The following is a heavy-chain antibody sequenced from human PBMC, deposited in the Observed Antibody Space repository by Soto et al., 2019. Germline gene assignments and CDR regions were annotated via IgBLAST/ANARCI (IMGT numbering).Heavy chain of an antibody. CDR1: GGSVSSGVYY. CDR2: IYNSGST. J-gene: IGHJ6*02. V-gene: IGHV4-61*08. CDR3: ARERVYCSSTRCYGYGMDV. D-gene: IGHD2-2*01. Sequence: SQPLSLTCPVSGGSVSSGVYYWNWIRQPPGKGLEWIGYIYNSGSTNYNPSLKSRFTISEDTSKNKFSLKMSSVTAADTAVYYCARERVYCSSTRCYGYGMDVWGQGTTFT.